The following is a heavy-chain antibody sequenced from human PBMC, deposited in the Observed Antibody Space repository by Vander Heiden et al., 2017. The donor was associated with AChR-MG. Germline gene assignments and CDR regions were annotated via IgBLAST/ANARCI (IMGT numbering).Heavy chain of an antibody. V-gene: IGHV3-53*01. CDR2: MYDDKS. D-gene: IGHD3-3*02. CDR1: GSIVSTTY. CDR3: TRGILGTAPHDY. Sequence: EVHLVESGGGLIQPGGSLRLSCSASGSIVSTTYLAWVRQAPGKGLEGVSFMYDDKSFYADSVMGRFTISRDNSKNTLYLQMHSLRDEDTAIYFCTRGILGTAPHDYWGQGTLVTVSS. J-gene: IGHJ4*02.